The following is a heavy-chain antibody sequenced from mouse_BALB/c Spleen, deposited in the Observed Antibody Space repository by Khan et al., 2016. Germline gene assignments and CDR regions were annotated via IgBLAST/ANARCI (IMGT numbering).Heavy chain of an antibody. D-gene: IGHD2-1*01. CDR3: AREGGNYVWFAY. CDR1: GYSFTDYN. Sequence: VQLKESGPEVEKPGASVKISCKASGYSFTDYNMNWVKQSNGKSLEWIGNIDPYFGSTSYNQKFKGKATLTVDKSSSTAYMQLKSLTSEDSSVYSCAREGGNYVWFAYWGQGTLVTVSA. V-gene: IGHV1-39*01. J-gene: IGHJ3*01. CDR2: IDPYFGST.